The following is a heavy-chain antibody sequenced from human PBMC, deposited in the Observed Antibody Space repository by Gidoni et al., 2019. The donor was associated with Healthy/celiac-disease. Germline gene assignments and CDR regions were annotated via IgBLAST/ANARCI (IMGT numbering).Heavy chain of an antibody. Sequence: EVQLLESGGGLVQPGGSLILSCAASEFTFSSYAMIWVRQAPGKGLEWVSAISGSGGSTYYADSVKGRFTISRDNSKNTLYLQMNSLRAEDTAVYYCANARWLLRGYFDYWGQGTLVTVSS. CDR2: ISGSGGST. CDR3: ANARWLLRGYFDY. CDR1: EFTFSSYA. J-gene: IGHJ4*02. D-gene: IGHD3-22*01. V-gene: IGHV3-23*01.